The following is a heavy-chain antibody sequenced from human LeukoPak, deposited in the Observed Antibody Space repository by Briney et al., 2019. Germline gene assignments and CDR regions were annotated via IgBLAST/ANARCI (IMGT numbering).Heavy chain of an antibody. CDR1: GFTFSSYS. Sequence: PGGSLRLSCAASGFTFSSYSMTWVRQAPGKGLEWVSSISSSSSYIYYADSVKGRFTISRDNAKNSLYLQMNSLRDEDTAVYYCARVGGRYCSSTSCYGYYYYGMDVWGQGTTVTVSS. D-gene: IGHD2-2*01. J-gene: IGHJ6*02. CDR3: ARVGGRYCSSTSCYGYYYYGMDV. V-gene: IGHV3-21*01. CDR2: ISSSSSYI.